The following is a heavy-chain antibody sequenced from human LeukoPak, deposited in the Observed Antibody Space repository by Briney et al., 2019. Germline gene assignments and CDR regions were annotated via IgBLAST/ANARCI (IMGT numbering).Heavy chain of an antibody. CDR2: INWNGGNI. CDR3: VRQKYYDSAYYYSFDS. D-gene: IGHD3-22*01. Sequence: GGSLRLPCAASGFGFDDYGMSWVRQAPGKGLEWVSGINWNGGNIGYADSVKGRFSVSRDNGKQVLYMEMNNLRVEDTALYYCVRQKYYDSAYYYSFDSWGQGTLVTVSA. J-gene: IGHJ5*01. CDR1: GFGFDDYG. V-gene: IGHV3-20*04.